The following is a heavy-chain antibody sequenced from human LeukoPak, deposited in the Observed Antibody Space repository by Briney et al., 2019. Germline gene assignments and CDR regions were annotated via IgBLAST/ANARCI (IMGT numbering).Heavy chain of an antibody. D-gene: IGHD1-26*01. CDR1: GGSFSGYY. CDR3: AKFYSGSYYFDY. V-gene: IGHV4-34*01. J-gene: IGHJ4*02. Sequence: SETLSLTCAVYGGSFSGYYWSWIRQPPGKGLEWIGEINHSGSTNYNPSLKSRVTISVDTSKNQFSLKLSSVTAADTAVYYCAKFYSGSYYFDYWGQGTLATVSS. CDR2: INHSGST.